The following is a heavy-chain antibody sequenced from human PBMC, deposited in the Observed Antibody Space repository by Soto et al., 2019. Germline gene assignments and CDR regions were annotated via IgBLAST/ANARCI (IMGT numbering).Heavy chain of an antibody. J-gene: IGHJ6*04. CDR1: GYTFTTYL. V-gene: IGHV5-51*01. CDR3: PRLTSLPLYLALAV. CDR2: TNPVDSET. D-gene: IGHD3-10*01. Sequence: TISCEGPGYTFTTYLIGWVRQMPGKGLEWMGITNPVDSETKYSPSFHGHVTISVDKSISTAFLQGSSLRASDRSMYYCPRLTSLPLYLALAVWGKGTPGPSPQ.